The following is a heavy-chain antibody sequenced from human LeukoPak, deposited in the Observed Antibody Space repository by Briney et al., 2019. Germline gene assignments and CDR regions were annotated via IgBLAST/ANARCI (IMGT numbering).Heavy chain of an antibody. D-gene: IGHD3-22*01. V-gene: IGHV3-48*03. J-gene: IGHJ4*02. Sequence: PGGSLRLSCAASGFTFSSYEMNWVRQAPGKGLEWVSYISSSGSTIYYAASVKGRFTISRDNAKNSLYLQMNSLRAEDTAVYYCARPSNYYDSSGYYLDYWGQGTLVTVSS. CDR1: GFTFSSYE. CDR3: ARPSNYYDSSGYYLDY. CDR2: ISSSGSTI.